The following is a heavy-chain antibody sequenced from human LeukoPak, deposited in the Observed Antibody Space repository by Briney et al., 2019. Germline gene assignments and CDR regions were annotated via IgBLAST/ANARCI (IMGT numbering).Heavy chain of an antibody. CDR1: GYTFTGYY. Sequence: ASVKVSCKASGYTFTGYYMHWVRQAPGQGLEWMGWINPNGGGTNYAQKFQGRVTMTRDTSTSTAYMELSRLRSDDTAVYYCARDSVPTSGFDPWGQGTLVTVSS. V-gene: IGHV1-2*02. CDR2: INPNGGGT. CDR3: ARDSVPTSGFDP. D-gene: IGHD3-16*01. J-gene: IGHJ5*02.